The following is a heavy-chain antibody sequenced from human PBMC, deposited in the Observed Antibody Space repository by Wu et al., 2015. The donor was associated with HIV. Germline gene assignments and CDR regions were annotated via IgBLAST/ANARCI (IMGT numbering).Heavy chain of an antibody. CDR2: INSFNGKI. D-gene: IGHD2-2*01. CDR1: GYVFTSFV. Sequence: QVQLVQSGAEVKKPGASVRVSCKTSGYVFTSFVISWVRQAPGQGLEWMGWINSFNGKIDYAQKFQGRVTMTTDTSTSTAYMDLRSLRSDDTAVYYCARAAPDCRRTRCYSDSWGQGTLVTVSS. V-gene: IGHV1-18*01. J-gene: IGHJ4*02. CDR3: ARAAPDCRRTRCYSDS.